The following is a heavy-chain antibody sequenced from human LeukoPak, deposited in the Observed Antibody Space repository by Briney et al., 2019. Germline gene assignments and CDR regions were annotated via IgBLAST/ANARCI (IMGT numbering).Heavy chain of an antibody. Sequence: KASETLSLTCTVSGGSISSSSYYWGWIRQPPGKGLEWIGSIYYSGSTYYNPSLKSRVTISVDTSKNQFSLKLSSVTAADTAVYYCARGYCSGGSCYSGYYYYYYMDVWGKGTTVTVSS. D-gene: IGHD2-15*01. CDR3: ARGYCSGGSCYSGYYYYYYMDV. CDR1: GGSISSSSYY. J-gene: IGHJ6*03. CDR2: IYYSGST. V-gene: IGHV4-39*01.